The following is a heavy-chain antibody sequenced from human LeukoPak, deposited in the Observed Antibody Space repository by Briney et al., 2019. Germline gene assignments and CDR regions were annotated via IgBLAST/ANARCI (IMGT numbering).Heavy chain of an antibody. Sequence: PSETLSLTCTVSGGSISSYYWSWIRQPPGKGLEWLGYIYYSGSTNYNPSLKSRVTISVDTSKNQFSLKLNSVTAADTAVFYCAKEGRDSGGYNGWFEPWGQGTLVTVSS. J-gene: IGHJ5*02. CDR3: AKEGRDSGGYNGWFEP. V-gene: IGHV4-59*12. CDR2: IYYSGST. CDR1: GGSISSYY. D-gene: IGHD2-15*01.